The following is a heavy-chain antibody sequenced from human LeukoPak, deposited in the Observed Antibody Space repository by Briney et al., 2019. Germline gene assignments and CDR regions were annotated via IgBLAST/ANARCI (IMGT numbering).Heavy chain of an antibody. V-gene: IGHV3-23*01. Sequence: GGSLRLSCAASGFTFSSYAMSWVRQAPGKGLEWVSAISGSGGSTYYADSVKGRFTVSRDNSKSTLYLQMNSLRVEDTAVYYCARVYSNYDAMDVWGQGTTVTVSS. J-gene: IGHJ6*02. CDR3: ARVYSNYDAMDV. CDR2: ISGSGGST. CDR1: GFTFSSYA. D-gene: IGHD2-15*01.